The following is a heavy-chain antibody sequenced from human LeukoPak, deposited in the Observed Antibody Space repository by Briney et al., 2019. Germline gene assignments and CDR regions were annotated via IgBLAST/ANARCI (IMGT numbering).Heavy chain of an antibody. V-gene: IGHV4-59*02. CDR3: ASLSTYYDFWSPLDY. D-gene: IGHD3-3*01. CDR2: VSYSGGT. CDR1: GAAVSSHY. J-gene: IGHJ4*02. Sequence: PSETLSLTCTVSGAAVSSHYWSWIRQTPGKGLEWIGYVSYSGGTNYNPSLKSRVTIPLATSKALFSLRLNSVTTADTAVYYCASLSTYYDFWSPLDYWGQGTLVTVSP.